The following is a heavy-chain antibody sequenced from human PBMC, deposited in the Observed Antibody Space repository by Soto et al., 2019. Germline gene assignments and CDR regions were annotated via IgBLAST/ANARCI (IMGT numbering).Heavy chain of an antibody. CDR2: ISGSGSNN. D-gene: IGHD5-12*01. CDR1: GFTFSDYG. CDR3: ARSIVAGTFYFDY. J-gene: IGHJ4*02. V-gene: IGHV3-21*01. Sequence: GGSLGLSCAASGFTFSDYGIHWVRQAPGRGLEWVSAISGSGSNNYYADSVKGRLTISRDNAKTSLYLQMNTLRAEDTALYYCARSIVAGTFYFDYWGQGTLVTVS.